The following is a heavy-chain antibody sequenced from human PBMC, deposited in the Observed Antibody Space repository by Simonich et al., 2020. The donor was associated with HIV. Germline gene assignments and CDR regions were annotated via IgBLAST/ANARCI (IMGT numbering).Heavy chain of an antibody. CDR1: NFTFTNYS. CDR2: ISTSGSYT. V-gene: IGHV3-21*01. J-gene: IGHJ2*01. D-gene: IGHD3-10*01. Sequence: EVQLVESGGGLVKPGGSLRLSCTASNFTFTNYSMNWVRQAPGKGLEWVSSISTSGSYTYYADSVKGRFTISRDNAKSSLFLQMNSLRAEDTAVYYCAGEKVRDWFFDLWGRGTLVTVSS. CDR3: AGEKVRDWFFDL.